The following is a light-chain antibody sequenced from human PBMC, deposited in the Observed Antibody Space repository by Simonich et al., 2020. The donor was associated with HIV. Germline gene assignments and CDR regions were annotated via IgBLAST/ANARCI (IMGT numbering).Light chain of an antibody. CDR1: QGISSY. J-gene: IGKJ4*01. CDR3: QQYYSYPPT. CDR2: AAS. Sequence: AIRMTQSPSSLSASTGGRVTITCRASQGISSYLAWYQQKPGKAPKLLIYAASTLQSGCPSRYSGSGSGTEFTLTISCLQSEDFATYYCQQYYSYPPTFGGGTKVEIK. V-gene: IGKV1-8*01.